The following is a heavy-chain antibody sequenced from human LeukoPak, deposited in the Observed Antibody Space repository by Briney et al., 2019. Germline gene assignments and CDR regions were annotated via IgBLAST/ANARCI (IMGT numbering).Heavy chain of an antibody. Sequence: SETLSLTCTVSGGSISSYYWSWIRQPPGKGLEWIGYIYYSGSTNYNPSLKSRVTISVDTSKNQFSLKLSSVTAEDTAVYYCARETGTTGGAFDIWGQGTMVTVSS. V-gene: IGHV4-59*01. J-gene: IGHJ3*02. CDR3: ARETGTTGGAFDI. CDR1: GGSISSYY. D-gene: IGHD1-1*01. CDR2: IYYSGST.